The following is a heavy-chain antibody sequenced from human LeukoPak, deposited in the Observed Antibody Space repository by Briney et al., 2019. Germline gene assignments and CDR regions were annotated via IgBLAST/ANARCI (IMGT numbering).Heavy chain of an antibody. J-gene: IGHJ6*02. CDR2: ISSSSSYI. CDR1: GFTFSSYS. CDR3: ARESDCSSTSCYWEYYYYGMDV. Sequence: GGSLRLSCAASGFTFSSYSMNWVRQAPGKGLEGVSSISSSSSYIYYADSVKGRFTISRDNAKNSLYLQMNSLRAEDTAVYYCARESDCSSTSCYWEYYYYGMDVWGQGTTVTVSS. V-gene: IGHV3-21*01. D-gene: IGHD2-2*01.